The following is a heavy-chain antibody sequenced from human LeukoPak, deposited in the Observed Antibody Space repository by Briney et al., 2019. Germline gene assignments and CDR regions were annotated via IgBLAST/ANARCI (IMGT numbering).Heavy chain of an antibody. D-gene: IGHD6-13*01. J-gene: IGHJ5*02. V-gene: IGHV3-21*01. CDR1: GFTFSSYS. Sequence: GGSLRLSCAASGFTFSSYSMNWVRQAPGKGLEWVSSISSSGSYIYYADLLKGRFIISRDNAKNSLYLQMNSLRAEDTAVYYCALSSGSWDWFDPWGQGTLFTVSS. CDR2: ISSSGSYI. CDR3: ALSSGSWDWFDP.